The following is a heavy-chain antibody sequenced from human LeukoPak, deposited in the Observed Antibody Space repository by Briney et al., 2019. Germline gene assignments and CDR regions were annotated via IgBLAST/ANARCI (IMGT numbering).Heavy chain of an antibody. CDR3: ARQSTPYSPFDY. D-gene: IGHD2-15*01. Sequence: SETLSLTCTVSGGSISSYYWSWIRQPAGKGLEWIGRIYTSGSTNYNPSLKSRVTISVDTSKNQFSLKLSAVTAADTAVYYCARQSTPYSPFDYWGQGTLVTVSS. V-gene: IGHV4-4*07. CDR2: IYTSGST. CDR1: GGSISSYY. J-gene: IGHJ4*02.